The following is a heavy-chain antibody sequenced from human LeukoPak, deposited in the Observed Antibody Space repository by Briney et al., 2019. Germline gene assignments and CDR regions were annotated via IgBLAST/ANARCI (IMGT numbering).Heavy chain of an antibody. D-gene: IGHD3-16*02. CDR2: IIPILGTA. Sequence: ASVKVSCKASGGTFSSYAISWVRQAPGQGLEWMGGIIPILGTANYAQKFQGRVTITTDEFASTAYMELSSLRSEDTAVYYCARVGRYDYVWGSYRSTLWGQGTLVTVSS. V-gene: IGHV1-69*05. J-gene: IGHJ4*02. CDR3: ARVGRYDYVWGSYRSTL. CDR1: GGTFSSYA.